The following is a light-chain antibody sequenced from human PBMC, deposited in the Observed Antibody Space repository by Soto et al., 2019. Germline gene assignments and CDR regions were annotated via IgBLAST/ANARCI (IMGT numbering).Light chain of an antibody. CDR1: SSDVGGYNY. CDR3: TSYTTTRAWV. Sequence: QSALTQPASVSGSPGQSITISCTGTSSDVGGYNYVSWYQQHPGKAPKLIIYEVTNRPSGVSNRFSGSKSGNTASLTISGLQAEDEADYYCTSYTTTRAWVFGAGTKLTVL. CDR2: EVT. J-gene: IGLJ3*02. V-gene: IGLV2-14*01.